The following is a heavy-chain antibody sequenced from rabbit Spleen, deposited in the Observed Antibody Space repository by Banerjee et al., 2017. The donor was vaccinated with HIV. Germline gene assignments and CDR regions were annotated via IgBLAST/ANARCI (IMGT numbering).Heavy chain of an antibody. CDR1: GISFSSGYD. J-gene: IGHJ6*01. CDR2: IYTGNSKT. CDR3: ARDTGTSFSSYGMDL. Sequence: QSLEESGGDLVKPGASLTLTCTASGISFSSGYDMCWVRQAPGKGLEWIACIYTGNSKTYYASWAKGRFTIPKTSSTTVTLQMTSLTVADTATYFCARDTGTSFSSYGMDLWGHGTLVTVS. V-gene: IGHV1S40*01. D-gene: IGHD7-1*01.